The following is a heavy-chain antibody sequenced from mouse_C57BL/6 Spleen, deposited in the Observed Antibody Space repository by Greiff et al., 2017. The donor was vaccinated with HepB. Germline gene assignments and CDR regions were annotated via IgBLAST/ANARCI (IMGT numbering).Heavy chain of an antibody. V-gene: IGHV5-16*01. J-gene: IGHJ1*03. CDR1: GFTFSDYY. CDR2: INDDGSST. Sequence: EVQLVESEGGLVQPGSSMKLSCTASGFTFSDYYMAWVRQVPEKGLEWVANINDDGSSTYYLDALKSRFIISRDNAKNILYLHMSSLKSEDKATYYCARFYGSRYFDVWGTGTTVTVSS. CDR3: ARFYGSRYFDV. D-gene: IGHD1-1*01.